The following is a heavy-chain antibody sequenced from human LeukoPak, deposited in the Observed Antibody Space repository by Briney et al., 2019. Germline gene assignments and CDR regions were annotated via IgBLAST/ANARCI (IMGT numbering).Heavy chain of an antibody. CDR1: GFTFSDFW. J-gene: IGHJ6*02. CDR2: INSGGTVT. V-gene: IGHV3-74*01. D-gene: IGHD1-26*01. CDR3: ASAVSGSYFHYGMDV. Sequence: GGSLRLSCAASGFTFSDFWMHWVRQAPGKGLVWVSRINSGGTVTNYADSVKGRLTISRDNAKNTLYLQMNSLRAEDTAVYYCASAVSGSYFHYGMDVWGQGTTVTVSS.